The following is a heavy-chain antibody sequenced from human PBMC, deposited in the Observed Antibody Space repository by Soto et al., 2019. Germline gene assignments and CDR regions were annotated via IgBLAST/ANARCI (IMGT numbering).Heavy chain of an antibody. V-gene: IGHV1-18*04. J-gene: IGHJ4*02. CDR3: SIGRGVRGYHYVEPFDY. D-gene: IGHD4-17*01. Sequence: QVELVQSGAEVKKPGASVTVSCNFSGYIFTNFAINWVRQAPGQGLEWMGWVSGYNGNTNYARKLQGRVTMTTDTSTSTAYIQRTSLRSDDTAIYFCSIGRGVRGYHYVEPFDYWGQGTLVTVSS. CDR2: VSGYNGNT. CDR1: GYIFTNFA.